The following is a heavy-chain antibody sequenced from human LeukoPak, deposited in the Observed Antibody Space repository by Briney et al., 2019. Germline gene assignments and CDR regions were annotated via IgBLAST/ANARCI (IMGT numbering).Heavy chain of an antibody. J-gene: IGHJ4*02. D-gene: IGHD3-10*01. CDR1: GGSFNGYY. V-gene: IGHV4-34*01. Sequence: SETLSLTCAVYGGSFNGYYWSWIRQPPGKGLEWIGEINHSRSTNYSPSLKSRVTISVDTSKNQFSLKLSSVTAADTAVYYCARETRTYDSGSYYIDYWGRGTLVTVSS. CDR3: ARETRTYDSGSYYIDY. CDR2: INHSRST.